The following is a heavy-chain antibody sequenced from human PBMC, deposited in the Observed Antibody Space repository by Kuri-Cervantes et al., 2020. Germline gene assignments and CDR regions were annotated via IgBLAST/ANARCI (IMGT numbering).Heavy chain of an antibody. Sequence: ASVKVSCKASGYTFTSYYTHWVRQAPGQGLEWMGIINPSGGSTSYAQKFQGRVTMTRDTSISTAYMELSRLRSDDTAVYYCARDRRRPYCSGGSCYSGGWFDPWGQGTLVTVSS. V-gene: IGHV1-46*01. CDR3: ARDRRRPYCSGGSCYSGGWFDP. CDR1: GYTFTSYY. CDR2: INPSGGST. D-gene: IGHD2-15*01. J-gene: IGHJ5*02.